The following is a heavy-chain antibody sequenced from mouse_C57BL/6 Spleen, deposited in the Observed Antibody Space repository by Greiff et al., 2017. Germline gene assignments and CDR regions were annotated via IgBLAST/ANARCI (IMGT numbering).Heavy chain of an antibody. CDR3: ARTPTPSNYDAMDY. CDR1: GFSLTSYG. Sequence: QVQLKESGPGLVQPSQSLSITCTVSGFSLTSYGVHWVRQSPGKGLEWLGVIWSGGSTDYNAAFISRLSISKDNSKSQVFFKMNSLQADDTAIYYCARTPTPSNYDAMDYWGQGTSVTVSS. J-gene: IGHJ4*01. D-gene: IGHD2-10*02. CDR2: IWSGGST. V-gene: IGHV2-2*01.